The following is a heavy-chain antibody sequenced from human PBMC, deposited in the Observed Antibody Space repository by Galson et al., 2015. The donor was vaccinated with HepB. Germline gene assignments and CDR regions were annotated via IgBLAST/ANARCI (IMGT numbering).Heavy chain of an antibody. D-gene: IGHD1-26*01. Sequence: SLRLSCAASGFTFSSYGMHWVRQAPGKGLEWVAFIRYDGSNKYYADSVKGRFTISRDNSKNTLYLQMNSLRAEDTAVYYCAKDLLHKRWELLQTDYWGQGTLVTVSS. V-gene: IGHV3-30*02. CDR2: IRYDGSNK. J-gene: IGHJ4*02. CDR3: AKDLLHKRWELLQTDY. CDR1: GFTFSSYG.